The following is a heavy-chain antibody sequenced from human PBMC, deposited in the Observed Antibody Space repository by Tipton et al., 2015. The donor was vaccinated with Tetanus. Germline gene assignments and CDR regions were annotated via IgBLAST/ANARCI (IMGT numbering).Heavy chain of an antibody. D-gene: IGHD5-18*01. CDR3: ARWVTGYSYGAFDY. V-gene: IGHV4-39*01. J-gene: IGHJ4*02. Sequence: LSLTCTVSGGSISSSSYYWGWIRQPPGKGLEWIGSIYYSGSTYYNPSLKSRVTISVDTSKNQFSLKLSSVTAADTVVYYCARWVTGYSYGAFDYWGQGTLVTVSS. CDR2: IYYSGST. CDR1: GGSISSSSYY.